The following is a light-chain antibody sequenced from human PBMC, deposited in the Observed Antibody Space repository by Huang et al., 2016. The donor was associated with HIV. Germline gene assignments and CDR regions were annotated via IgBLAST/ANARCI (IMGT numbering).Light chain of an antibody. Sequence: DIVMTQSPDSLAVSLGERATINCKSSQSGLSSSNNKNYLTWYQQKPGQHPRLLIYWASTRESGVPDRFSGGGSGTNFTLTISSLQAEDVAVYYCHQYYTTPWTFGQGTKVEIK. CDR1: QSGLSSSNNKNY. CDR2: WAS. CDR3: HQYYTTPWT. V-gene: IGKV4-1*01. J-gene: IGKJ1*01.